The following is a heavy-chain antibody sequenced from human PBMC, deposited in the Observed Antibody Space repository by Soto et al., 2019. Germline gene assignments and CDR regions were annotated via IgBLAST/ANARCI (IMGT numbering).Heavy chain of an antibody. CDR2: VNTYNGNP. CDR3: SRDSLYSNIWQRFDS. D-gene: IGHD6-13*01. J-gene: IGHJ4*02. Sequence: QVQLVQSGGELKKPGASVKVSCKASGYTFTNYAISWVRQAPGRGLEWMGWVNTYNGNPNYAQIFQVRVTMTTDTSTGPAYMELRSLKADDSAIYYCSRDSLYSNIWQRFDSWGQGTLVTVP. V-gene: IGHV1-18*01. CDR1: GYTFTNYA.